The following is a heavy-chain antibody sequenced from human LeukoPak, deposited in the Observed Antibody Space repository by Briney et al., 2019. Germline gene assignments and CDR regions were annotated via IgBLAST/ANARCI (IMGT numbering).Heavy chain of an antibody. J-gene: IGHJ5*02. Sequence: PSGTLSLTCTVSGGSISSSSYYWGWICQPPGKGLGWIGSMYYSGSTYYNPSLKSRVTISVDTSKNQFSLKLSSVTAADTAVYYCATRYLRGLLWFGELNWFDPWGQGTLVTVSS. CDR1: GGSISSSSYY. CDR3: ATRYLRGLLWFGELNWFDP. CDR2: MYYSGST. D-gene: IGHD3-10*01. V-gene: IGHV4-39*01.